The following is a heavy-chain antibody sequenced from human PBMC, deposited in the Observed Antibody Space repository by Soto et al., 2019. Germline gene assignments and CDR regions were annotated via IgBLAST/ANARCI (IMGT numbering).Heavy chain of an antibody. CDR3: AKTITMIVVANYFDY. V-gene: IGHV3-23*01. CDR2: ISGSGGST. J-gene: IGHJ4*02. Sequence: PGGSLRLSCAASGFTFSGYAMSWVRQAPGKGLEWVSAISGSGGSTYYADSVKGRFTISRDNSKNTLYLQMNSLRAEDTAVYYCAKTITMIVVANYFDYWGQGTLVTVSS. D-gene: IGHD3-22*01. CDR1: GFTFSGYA.